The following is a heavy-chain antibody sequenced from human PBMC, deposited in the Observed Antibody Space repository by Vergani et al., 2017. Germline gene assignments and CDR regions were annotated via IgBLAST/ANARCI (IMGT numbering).Heavy chain of an antibody. CDR3: ARDLTAPGGFYYYYGMDV. CDR2: INPSGGST. CDR1: GYTFTSYY. Sequence: QVQLVQSGAEVKKPGASVKVSCKASGYTFTSYYMHWVRQAPGQGLEWMGIINPSGGSTSYAQKFQGRVTMTRDTSTSTVYMELSSLRSDDTAVYYCARDLTAPGGFYYYYGMDVWGQGTTVTVSS. V-gene: IGHV1-46*01. J-gene: IGHJ6*02. D-gene: IGHD7-27*01.